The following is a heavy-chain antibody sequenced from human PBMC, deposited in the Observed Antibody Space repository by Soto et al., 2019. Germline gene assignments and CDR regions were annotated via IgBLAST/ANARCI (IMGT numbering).Heavy chain of an antibody. V-gene: IGHV5-51*01. CDR2: INPGNSDT. D-gene: IGHD1-26*01. CDR3: ATHKAVDGSYFPYGMDV. CDR1: GYRFSTYW. J-gene: IGHJ6*02. Sequence: PGESLKISCKGSGYRFSTYWIGWVRQMPGKGLDWMGIINPGNSDTRYSPSFQGQVTISADMSTTTAFLQWSTLKASDTAIYYCATHKAVDGSYFPYGMDVWGQGTTVTVSS.